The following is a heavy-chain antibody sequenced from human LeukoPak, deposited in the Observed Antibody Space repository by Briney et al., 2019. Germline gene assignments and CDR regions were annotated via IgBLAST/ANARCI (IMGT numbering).Heavy chain of an antibody. CDR1: GFTFSNDW. CDR3: TTATKSGTYSRGY. J-gene: IGHJ4*02. Sequence: GGSLRLSCAASGFTFSNDWMNWVRQAPGKGLEWVGRIKSKTDGGTTDYAAPVKGRFTVSRDDSKNMMYLQMNSLKTEDTAVYYCTTATKSGTYSRGYWGQGTLVTVSS. D-gene: IGHD1-26*01. CDR2: IKSKTDGGTT. V-gene: IGHV3-15*01.